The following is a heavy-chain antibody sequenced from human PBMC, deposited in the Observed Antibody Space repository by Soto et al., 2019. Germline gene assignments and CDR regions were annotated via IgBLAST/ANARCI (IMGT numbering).Heavy chain of an antibody. J-gene: IGHJ4*02. CDR2: IYYSGST. V-gene: IGHV4-59*08. Sequence: QVQLQESGPGLVKPSETLSLTCTVSGGSISSYYWSWIRQPPGKGLEWIGYIYYSGSTNYNPSLKRGVPISVDTSTHQFSLTLSSVTAADTAVYYCARRYGSCFDYWGQGTLVTVSS. CDR1: GGSISSYY. D-gene: IGHD5-18*01. CDR3: ARRYGSCFDY.